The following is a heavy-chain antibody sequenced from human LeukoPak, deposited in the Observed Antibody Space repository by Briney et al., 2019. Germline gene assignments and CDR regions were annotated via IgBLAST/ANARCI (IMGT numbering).Heavy chain of an antibody. Sequence: GGSLRLSCSASGFTFSSFAMFWVRQAPEKGLEYVSGISSDGGRTNYADSVKARFTISRDNSKVTLYLQMTSLRTEDTAIYYFVKEPSGNYFYVDYWGQGTLVTVSS. J-gene: IGHJ4*02. CDR2: ISSDGGRT. CDR3: VKEPSGNYFYVDY. CDR1: GFTFSSFA. D-gene: IGHD1-26*01. V-gene: IGHV3-64D*09.